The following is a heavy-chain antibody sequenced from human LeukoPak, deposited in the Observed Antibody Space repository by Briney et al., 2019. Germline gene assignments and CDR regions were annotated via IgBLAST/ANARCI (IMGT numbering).Heavy chain of an antibody. CDR2: VGGGRANT. CDR3: ANHLGRELQFSKSFDY. CDR1: GFTFSDFA. J-gene: IGHJ4*02. Sequence: GGSLRLSCLASGFTFSDFAMDWVRQAPGKGLEWVSHVGGGRANTYYADSVKGRFTISRDDSKSTLYLHLTSLRADDTAVYFCANHLGRELQFSKSFDYWGQGTLVTVSS. D-gene: IGHD1-26*01. V-gene: IGHV3-23*01.